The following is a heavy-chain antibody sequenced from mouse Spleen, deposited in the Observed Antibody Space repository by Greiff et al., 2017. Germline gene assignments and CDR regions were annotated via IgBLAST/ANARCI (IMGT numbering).Heavy chain of an antibody. CDR3: ARCDYYGSSYWYFDV. D-gene: IGHD1-1*01. V-gene: IGHV1-76*01. CDR1: GYTFTDYY. J-gene: IGHJ1*03. CDR2: IYPGSGNT. Sequence: QVQLKQSGAELVRPGASVKLSCKASGYTFTDYYINWVKQRPGQGLEWIARIYPGSGNTYYNEKFKGKATLTAEKSSSTAYMQLSSLTSEDSAVYFCARCDYYGSSYWYFDVWGTGTTVTVSS.